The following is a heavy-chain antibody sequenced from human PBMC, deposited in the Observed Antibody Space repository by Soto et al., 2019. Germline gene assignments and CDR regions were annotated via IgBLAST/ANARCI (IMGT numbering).Heavy chain of an antibody. CDR3: AKSPLSVTSAYYFDY. D-gene: IGHD4-17*01. CDR2: ISYDGSNK. J-gene: IGHJ4*02. CDR1: GFTFSSYG. Sequence: QVQLVESGGGVVQPGRSLRLSCAASGFTFSSYGMHWVRQAPGKGLEWVAVISYDGSNKYYADSVKGRFTISRDNSMNALYLQMISLRAEDKAVYYCAKSPLSVTSAYYFDYWGQGTLVTVSA. V-gene: IGHV3-30*18.